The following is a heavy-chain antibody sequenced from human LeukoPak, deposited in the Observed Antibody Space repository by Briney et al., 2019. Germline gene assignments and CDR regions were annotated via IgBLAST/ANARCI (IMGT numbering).Heavy chain of an antibody. J-gene: IGHJ4*02. CDR1: GGTFSSHA. V-gene: IGHV1-69*13. CDR2: IIPIFGTA. Sequence: GASVNVSCKASGGTFSSHAISWVRQAPGQGLEWMGGIIPIFGTANYAQKFQGRVTITADESTSTAYMELSSLRSEDTAVYYCARVNTRYCSSTRCYGVVDYWGQGTLVTVSS. CDR3: ARVNTRYCSSTRCYGVVDY. D-gene: IGHD2-2*01.